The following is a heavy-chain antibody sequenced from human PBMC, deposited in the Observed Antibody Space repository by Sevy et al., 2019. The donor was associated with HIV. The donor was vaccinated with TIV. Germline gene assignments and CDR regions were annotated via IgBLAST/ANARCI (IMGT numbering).Heavy chain of an antibody. CDR2: LSFGCGEI. CDR1: GFTFSKYS. Sequence: GGSLRLSCAASGFTFSKYSMSWVRQPPGKGLEWVSTLSFGCGEINHADSVKGRFTISRDNSKNSLYLQMNNLRAEDTAVYYCAREGCTKPHDYRGRGTLVTVSS. V-gene: IGHV3-23*01. D-gene: IGHD2-8*01. CDR3: AREGCTKPHDY. J-gene: IGHJ4*02.